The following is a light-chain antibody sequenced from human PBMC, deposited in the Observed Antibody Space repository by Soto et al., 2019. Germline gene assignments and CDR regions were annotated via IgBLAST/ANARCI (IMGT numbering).Light chain of an antibody. V-gene: IGKV3-15*01. CDR2: GAS. J-gene: IGKJ2*01. Sequence: EIVMTQSPVTLSVSPGERATLSCRASQSVSSNLAWYQQKPGQAPRLLIYGASTRATGVPDRFSGSGSVTEFTLTISGLLSEDFAIYYCQHYSIWPYTFGQGTKLEIK. CDR3: QHYSIWPYT. CDR1: QSVSSN.